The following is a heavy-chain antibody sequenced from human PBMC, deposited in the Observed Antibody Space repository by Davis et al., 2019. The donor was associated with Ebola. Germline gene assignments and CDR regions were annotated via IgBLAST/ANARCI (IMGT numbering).Heavy chain of an antibody. CDR2: LIPIFGTP. V-gene: IGHV1-69*13. CDR3: ARELYWGHRDPYFDY. D-gene: IGHD2-8*02. J-gene: IGHJ4*02. CDR1: GGTLRTHG. Sequence: AASVKVSCKAAGGTLRTHGMSWVRQAPGQGLEWMGGLIPIFGTPNYAPKFQGRITIIADESTSTAYMELSSLRSEDTAVYYCARELYWGHRDPYFDYWGQGTLVTVSS.